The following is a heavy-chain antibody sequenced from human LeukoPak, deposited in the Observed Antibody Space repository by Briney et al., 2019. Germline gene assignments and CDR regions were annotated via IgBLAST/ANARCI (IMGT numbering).Heavy chain of an antibody. Sequence: SETLSLTCAVYGGSFSGYYWSWIRQPPGKGLEWIGEINHSGSTIYNPSLKSRVTISVDTSKNQFSLKLSSVTAADTAVYYCARGRGAYCGGDCPPLDYWGQGTLVTVSS. D-gene: IGHD2-21*02. CDR2: INHSGST. CDR3: ARGRGAYCGGDCPPLDY. CDR1: GGSFSGYY. V-gene: IGHV4-34*01. J-gene: IGHJ4*02.